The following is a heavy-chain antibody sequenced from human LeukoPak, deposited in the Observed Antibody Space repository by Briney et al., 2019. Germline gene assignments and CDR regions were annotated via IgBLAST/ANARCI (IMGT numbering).Heavy chain of an antibody. J-gene: IGHJ5*02. CDR2: ISGSGGST. CDR3: AKKVGATYYNWFDP. CDR1: GFTFSSYA. Sequence: PGGSLRLSCAASGFTFSSYAMSWVRQAPGKGLEWVSAISGSGGSTYYADSVKGRFTISRDNSKNTLYLQMSSLRAEDTAVYYCAKKVGATYYNWFDPWGQGTLVTVSS. V-gene: IGHV3-23*01. D-gene: IGHD1-26*01.